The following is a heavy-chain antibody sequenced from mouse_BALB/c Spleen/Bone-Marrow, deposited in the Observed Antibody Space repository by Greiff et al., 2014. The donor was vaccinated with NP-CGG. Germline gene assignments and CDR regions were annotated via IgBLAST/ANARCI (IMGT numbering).Heavy chain of an antibody. J-gene: IGHJ1*01. CDR1: GYTFSSYW. D-gene: IGHD1-2*01. CDR2: ILPGSGST. CDR3: ARSRYYGYGWYFDV. Sequence: QVQLQQPGAELMKPGASVKISCKATGYTFSSYWIEWVKQRPGHGLGWIGEILPGSGSTDYNEKFKGKATFTADTSSNTAYMQLSSLTSEDSAVYYCARSRYYGYGWYFDVWGAGTTVTVSS. V-gene: IGHV1-9*01.